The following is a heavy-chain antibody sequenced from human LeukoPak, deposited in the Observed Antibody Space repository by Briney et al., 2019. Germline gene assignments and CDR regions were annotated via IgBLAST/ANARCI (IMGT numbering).Heavy chain of an antibody. Sequence: GGSLRLSCAASGFSVSTYAIHWVRQAPGKGLEYVSGIDSIGSDTYYANAVKGRFIISRDNSKRTVYLQMDSLRAEDRAVYYCGGPDNPGPWQPLRYWGEGGLVTVSS. CDR1: GFSVSTYA. CDR2: IDSIGSDT. CDR3: GGPDNPGPWQPLRY. J-gene: IGHJ4*02. D-gene: IGHD1-14*01. V-gene: IGHV3-64*01.